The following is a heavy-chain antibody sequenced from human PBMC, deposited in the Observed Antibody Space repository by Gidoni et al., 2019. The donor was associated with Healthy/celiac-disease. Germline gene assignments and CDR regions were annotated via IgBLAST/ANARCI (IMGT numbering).Heavy chain of an antibody. J-gene: IGHJ4*02. Sequence: QITLKESGPTLVKPTQTLTLTCTFSGFSLSTSGVGVGWIRQPPGKALEWLALIYWNDDKRYSPSLKSRLTITKDTSKNQVVLTMTNMDPVDTATYYCAHTMALKHVKYYYDSSGYLFYFDYWGQGTLVTVSS. D-gene: IGHD3-22*01. CDR1: GFSLSTSGVG. CDR2: IYWNDDK. CDR3: AHTMALKHVKYYYDSSGYLFYFDY. V-gene: IGHV2-5*01.